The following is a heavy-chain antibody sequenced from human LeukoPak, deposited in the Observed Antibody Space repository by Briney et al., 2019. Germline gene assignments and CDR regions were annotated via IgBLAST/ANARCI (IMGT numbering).Heavy chain of an antibody. V-gene: IGHV3-23*01. Sequence: PGGSLRLSCAASGFTFSNYAMSWVRQAPGKGLKWVSAISGGNAYTYYADSVKGRFAISRDNSKNTLYLQMNSLRAEDTALYYCAKDRDSLQWYKDAFHIWGLGTMVTVSS. CDR3: AKDRDSLQWYKDAFHI. CDR1: GFTFSNYA. CDR2: ISGGNAYT. D-gene: IGHD3-3*01. J-gene: IGHJ3*02.